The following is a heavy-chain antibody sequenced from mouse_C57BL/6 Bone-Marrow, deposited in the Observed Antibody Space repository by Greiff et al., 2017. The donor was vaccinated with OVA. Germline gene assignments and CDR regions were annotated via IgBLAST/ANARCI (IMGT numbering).Heavy chain of an antibody. CDR1: GYTFTDYY. V-gene: IGHV1-18*01. Sequence: VQLQQSGPELVKPGASVKISCKASGYTFTDYYMDWVKQSHGKSLEWIGDINPNNGGTIYNQKFKGKATLTVDKSSSTAYMELRSLTSEDTAVYYCARSGWYYGSDYWGQGTTLTVSS. J-gene: IGHJ2*01. CDR2: INPNNGGT. CDR3: ARSGWYYGSDY. D-gene: IGHD1-1*01.